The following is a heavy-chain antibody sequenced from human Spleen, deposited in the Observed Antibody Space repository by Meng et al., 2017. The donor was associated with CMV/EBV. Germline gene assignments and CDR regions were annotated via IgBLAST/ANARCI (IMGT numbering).Heavy chain of an antibody. CDR3: ARLHPYGDNFHGWFDP. Sequence: ASVKVSCKASGYTFTAHYFHWVRQAPGQGLEWMGWISTYNGITNSARKLQGRLTMTTDTSTNTAYMELRSLRSDDTAMYYCARLHPYGDNFHGWFDPWGQGTLVTVSS. CDR1: GYTFTAHY. V-gene: IGHV1-18*04. J-gene: IGHJ5*02. CDR2: ISTYNGIT. D-gene: IGHD4-17*01.